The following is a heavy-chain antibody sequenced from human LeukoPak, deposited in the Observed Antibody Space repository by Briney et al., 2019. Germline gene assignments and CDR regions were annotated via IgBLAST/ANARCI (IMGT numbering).Heavy chain of an antibody. V-gene: IGHV3-7*03. J-gene: IGHJ4*02. CDR3: VRDQYDTWSRRGNFDS. CDR1: GFTFGKYW. CDR2: IKLDGSEK. Sequence: GGSLRLSCVASGFTFGKYWMSWVRQAPGKGLEWVANIKLDGSEKNYVDSVKGRFTISRDNTKNSLYLQMNSLRAEDTAVFYCVRDQYDTWSRRGNFDSWGQGTLVIVSS. D-gene: IGHD3-3*01.